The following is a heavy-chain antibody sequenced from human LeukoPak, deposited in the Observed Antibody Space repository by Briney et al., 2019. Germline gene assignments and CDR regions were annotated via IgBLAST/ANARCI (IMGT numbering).Heavy chain of an antibody. CDR1: GFTFSNYS. D-gene: IGHD3-22*01. Sequence: GGSLRLSCAASGFTFSNYSMNWVRQAPGKGLEWVSSLSSSSTYIYYADSVKGRFTISRDNSKNTLYLQMNSLRAEDTAVYYCARDYSHYDSSGYYYGGAFDIWGQGTMVTVSS. CDR3: ARDYSHYDSSGYYYGGAFDI. V-gene: IGHV3-21*04. CDR2: LSSSSTYI. J-gene: IGHJ3*02.